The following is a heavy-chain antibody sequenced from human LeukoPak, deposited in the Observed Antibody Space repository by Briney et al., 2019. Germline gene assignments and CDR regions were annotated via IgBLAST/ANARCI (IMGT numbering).Heavy chain of an antibody. CDR1: GYTFTSYY. CDR3: ASGTTDIVVVPATLRNYYFDY. V-gene: IGHV1-69*05. J-gene: IGHJ4*02. Sequence: ASVKVSCKASGYTFTSYYMHWVRQAPGQGLEWMGGIIPMFGTAKYAQKFQGRVTITTDKSTSTAYMELSSLRSEDTAVYYCASGTTDIVVVPATLRNYYFDYWGQGTLVTVSS. CDR2: IIPMFGTA. D-gene: IGHD2-2*01.